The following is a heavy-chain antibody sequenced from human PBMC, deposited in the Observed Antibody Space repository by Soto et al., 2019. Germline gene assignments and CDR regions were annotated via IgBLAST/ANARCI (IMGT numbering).Heavy chain of an antibody. CDR1: GYTFTSYC. J-gene: IGHJ6*02. Sequence: ASVKVSCKASGYTFTSYCISWVRQAPGQGLDWMGWISAYNGNTNYAQKLQGRVTMTTDTSTSTAYMELRSLRSDDTAVYYCAREELEQQLVRIIYYGMDVWGQGTTVTVSS. D-gene: IGHD6-13*01. V-gene: IGHV1-18*01. CDR3: AREELEQQLVRIIYYGMDV. CDR2: ISAYNGNT.